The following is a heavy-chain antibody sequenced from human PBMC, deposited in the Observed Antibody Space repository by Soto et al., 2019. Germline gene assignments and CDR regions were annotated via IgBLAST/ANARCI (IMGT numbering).Heavy chain of an antibody. CDR1: GFIFSTYS. D-gene: IGHD6-13*01. V-gene: IGHV3-48*02. Sequence: VQLVESGGGLVQPGGSLRLSCAASGFIFSTYSMNWVRQAPGKGLEWISFINSGSTSIYYADSVRGRFTISRDNAANSLFLQMNSLRDEDTAVYYCARLYSTSTVSRWFDPWGQGTLVTVPS. CDR3: ARLYSTSTVSRWFDP. J-gene: IGHJ5*02. CDR2: INSGSTSI.